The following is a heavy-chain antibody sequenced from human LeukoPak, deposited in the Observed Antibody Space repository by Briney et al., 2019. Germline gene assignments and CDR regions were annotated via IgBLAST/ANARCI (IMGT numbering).Heavy chain of an antibody. J-gene: IGHJ4*02. D-gene: IGHD6-13*01. CDR1: GGSISSYY. CDR2: IYYSGST. Sequence: SETLSLTCTVSGGSISSYYWSWIRQPPGKGLEWIGYIYYSGSTNYNASLKSRVTISVGTSKNQFSLRLSSVTAADTAVYYCASYGAKGGYYYDYWGQGTLVTVSS. V-gene: IGHV4-59*01. CDR3: ASYGAKGGYYYDY.